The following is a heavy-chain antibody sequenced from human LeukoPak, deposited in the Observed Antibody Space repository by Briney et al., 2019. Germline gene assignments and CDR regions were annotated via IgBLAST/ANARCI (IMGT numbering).Heavy chain of an antibody. V-gene: IGHV3-21*01. CDR2: IDSSSRYI. J-gene: IGHJ5*02. CDR3: ARGTNRGDP. Sequence: GGSLRLSCAASGFTFSTDTMNWVRQAPEKGLEWVSSIDSSSRYICYADSVLGRFTISRDNARNSLYLQMNSLRADDTAVYYCARGTNRGDPWGQGTLVTVSS. D-gene: IGHD1/OR15-1a*01. CDR1: GFTFSTDT.